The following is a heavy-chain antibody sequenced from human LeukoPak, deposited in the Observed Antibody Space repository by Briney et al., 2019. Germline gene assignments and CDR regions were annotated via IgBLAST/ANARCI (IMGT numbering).Heavy chain of an antibody. J-gene: IGHJ4*02. V-gene: IGHV4-31*03. CDR3: ARTITIFGALGYFDY. CDR2: IYYTGST. CDR1: GASISSGGYS. Sequence: PSETLSLTCTVSGASISSGGYSWSWVRQHPGKGLEWIGCIYYTGSTYYNPSLERRVTISVATSKNQFSLKVSSVTAADTAVYFCARTITIFGALGYFDYWAREPWSPSPQ. D-gene: IGHD3-3*01.